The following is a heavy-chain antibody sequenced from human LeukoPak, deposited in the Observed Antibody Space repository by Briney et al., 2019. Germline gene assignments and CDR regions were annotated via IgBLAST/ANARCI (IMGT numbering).Heavy chain of an antibody. CDR2: IDPDGGSI. CDR3: ASLGRLRS. CDR1: GFTLSSYW. J-gene: IGHJ4*02. V-gene: IGHV3-74*01. Sequence: GGSLRLSCAASGFTLSSYWMHWVRQAPGKGLVWVSRIDPDGGSIRYADSVEGRFTIFRDDAKNTLYLQLNSLRAEDTAVYYCASLGRLRSWGQGTLVTVSS. D-gene: IGHD3-3*01.